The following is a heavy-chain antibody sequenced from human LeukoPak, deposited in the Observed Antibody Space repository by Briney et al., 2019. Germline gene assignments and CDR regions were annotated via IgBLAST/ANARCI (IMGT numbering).Heavy chain of an antibody. D-gene: IGHD1-26*01. J-gene: IGHJ4*02. Sequence: ASVKVSCKASGYTFTGYYMHWVRQAPGQGLEWMGWINPNSGGTNYAQKFQGRVTMIRVTSISTAYMELSRLRSDDTAVYYCAIGGGSYQTYFDYWGQGTLVTVSS. V-gene: IGHV1-2*02. CDR3: AIGGGSYQTYFDY. CDR1: GYTFTGYY. CDR2: INPNSGGT.